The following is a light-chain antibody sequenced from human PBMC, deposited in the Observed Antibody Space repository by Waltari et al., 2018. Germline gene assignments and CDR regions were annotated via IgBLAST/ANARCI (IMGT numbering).Light chain of an antibody. J-gene: IGLJ2*01. Sequence: QSALTQHASVSGSPGQSITISCTGTSSDVGNYNYVSWFQQHPGKAPQLIIHDVNKRPSGVSNRFSGSKSANTAYLTISGLQAEDEADYYCSSYTSITTVVFGGGTKLTVL. CDR3: SSYTSITTVV. V-gene: IGLV2-14*03. CDR1: SSDVGNYNY. CDR2: DVN.